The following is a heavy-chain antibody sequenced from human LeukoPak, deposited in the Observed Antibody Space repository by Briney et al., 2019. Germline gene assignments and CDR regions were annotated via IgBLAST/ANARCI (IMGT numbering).Heavy chain of an antibody. D-gene: IGHD2-21*01. CDR1: GFTFSTYW. Sequence: GGSLRLSCAASGFTFSTYWMSWARQAPGKRPEWVAYIKQDGSEKDYVDSVKGRFTISRDNAKNSLYLQMNSLRAEDTAVYYCAKDPVSIGPAFAFWGPGTMVTVSS. CDR3: AKDPVSIGPAFAF. J-gene: IGHJ3*01. V-gene: IGHV3-7*03. CDR2: IKQDGSEK.